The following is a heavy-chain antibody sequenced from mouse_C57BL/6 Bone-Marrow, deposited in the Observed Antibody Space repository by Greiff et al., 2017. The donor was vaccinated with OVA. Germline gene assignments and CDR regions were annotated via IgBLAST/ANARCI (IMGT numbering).Heavy chain of an antibody. CDR1: GYTFTSYW. D-gene: IGHD4-1*01. Sequence: QVQLQQPGAELVKPGASVKLSCKASGYTFTSYWMQWVKQRPGQGLEWIGEIDPSDSYTNYNQKFKGKATLTVDKSSSTAYMQLSSRTSEDSAVYYCASNWAWFAYWGQGTLVTVSA. CDR2: IDPSDSYT. J-gene: IGHJ3*01. CDR3: ASNWAWFAY. V-gene: IGHV1-50*01.